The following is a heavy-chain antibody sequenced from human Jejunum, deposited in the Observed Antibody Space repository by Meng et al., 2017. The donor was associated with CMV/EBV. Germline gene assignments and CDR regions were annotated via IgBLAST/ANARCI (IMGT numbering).Heavy chain of an antibody. D-gene: IGHD6-13*01. J-gene: IGHJ4*02. CDR2: IPFDGNNE. Sequence: SGLTVSSYGMHWVRQAPGKGREWVAVIPFDGNNEHYADSVKGRFTISRDNSKNTLYLQVNSLRPEDTGVYYCARGTGSGSWLIDSWGQGTLVTVSS. V-gene: IGHV3-30*03. CDR1: GLTVSSYG. CDR3: ARGTGSGSWLIDS.